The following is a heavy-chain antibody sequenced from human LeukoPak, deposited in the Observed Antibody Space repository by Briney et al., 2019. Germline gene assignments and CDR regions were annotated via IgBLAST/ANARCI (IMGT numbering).Heavy chain of an antibody. CDR3: ARTTMVRGTYYMDV. D-gene: IGHD3-10*01. CDR2: IYYSGYT. J-gene: IGHJ6*03. CDR1: GGSISSYY. Sequence: SETLSLTCTVSGGSISSYYWSWIRQPPGKGLEWIGYIYYSGYTNYNPSLKSRVTISVDTSKNQFSLKLSSVTAADTAVYYCARTTMVRGTYYMDVWGKGTTVNISS. V-gene: IGHV4-59*01.